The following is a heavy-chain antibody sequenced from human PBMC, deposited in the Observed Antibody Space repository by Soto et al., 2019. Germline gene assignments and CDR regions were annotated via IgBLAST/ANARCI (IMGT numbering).Heavy chain of an antibody. D-gene: IGHD3-22*01. CDR1: GFNFSSYA. CDR3: AKLTYPSDSAGYYYERVSGWIDS. V-gene: IGHV3-23*01. J-gene: IGHJ5*01. CDR2: ISASGGTA. Sequence: GGSLRLPCAASGFNFSSYAMSWVRQGPGKGLEWVSSISASGGTANLADSVEGRCTISRDNSKSTLYLQLNSLRAEDTAVYYCAKLTYPSDSAGYYYERVSGWIDSWGPGTLVTVSS.